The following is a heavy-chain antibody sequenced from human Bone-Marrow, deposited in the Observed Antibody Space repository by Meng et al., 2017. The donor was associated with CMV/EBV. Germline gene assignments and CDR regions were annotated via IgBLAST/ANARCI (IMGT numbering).Heavy chain of an antibody. D-gene: IGHD6-19*01. CDR2: IYYSGST. J-gene: IGHJ4*02. CDR3: ARDGLPSSGWTIRAFDY. CDR1: SGYY. V-gene: IGHV4-39*07. Sequence: SGYYWAWIRQPPGKGLEWIGSIYYSGSTYYNPSLKSRVTISVDTSKNQFSLKLSSVTAADTAVYYCARDGLPSSGWTIRAFDYWGQGTLVTVSS.